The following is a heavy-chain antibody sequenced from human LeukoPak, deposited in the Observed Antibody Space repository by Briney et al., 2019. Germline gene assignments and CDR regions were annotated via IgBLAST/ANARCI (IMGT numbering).Heavy chain of an antibody. CDR3: AKEDYDSSGGFDS. V-gene: IGHV3-23*01. CDR1: GFTFSNYA. D-gene: IGHD3-22*01. CDR2: IRGRGDST. J-gene: IGHJ4*02. Sequence: GGSLRLSCAASGFTFSNYAMSWVRQAPGKGLEWVSAIRGRGDSTYYADSVMGRFAISRDNSKNTLYLQLNHLRAEDTAVYYCAKEDYDSSGGFDSWGQGTLVTVSS.